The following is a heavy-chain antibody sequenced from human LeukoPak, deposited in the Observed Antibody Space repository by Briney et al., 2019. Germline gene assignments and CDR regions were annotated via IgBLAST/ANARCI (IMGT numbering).Heavy chain of an antibody. J-gene: IGHJ4*02. CDR2: ISVYNGNR. Sequence: ASVKVPCKASGYTFTSYGISWVRQAPGQGLEWMGWISVYNGNRNYAQKVQGRVTMTTDTSTSTAYMELRSLRSDDTAVYYCARDAPLYCSGGSCYRWGEVDYWGQGTLVTVSS. CDR3: ARDAPLYCSGGSCYRWGEVDY. CDR1: GYTFTSYG. V-gene: IGHV1-18*01. D-gene: IGHD2-15*01.